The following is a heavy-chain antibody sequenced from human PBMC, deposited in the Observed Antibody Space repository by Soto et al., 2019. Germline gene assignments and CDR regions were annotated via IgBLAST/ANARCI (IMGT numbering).Heavy chain of an antibody. V-gene: IGHV3-74*01. CDR3: ARVRGFGVGIGGDFDY. Sequence: GGSLRLSCAASGFTFSSYWMHWVRQAPGKGLVWVSRINSDGSSTSYADSVKGRFTISRDNAKNTLYLQMNSLRAEDTAVDYCARVRGFGVGIGGDFDYWGQGTLVTVSS. D-gene: IGHD3-3*01. CDR1: GFTFSSYW. J-gene: IGHJ4*02. CDR2: INSDGSST.